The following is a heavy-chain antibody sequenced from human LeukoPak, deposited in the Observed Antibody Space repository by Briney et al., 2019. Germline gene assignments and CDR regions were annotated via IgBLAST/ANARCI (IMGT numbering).Heavy chain of an antibody. V-gene: IGHV3-7*01. CDR1: GFSFSNYA. J-gene: IGHJ6*04. CDR2: INEDGSGK. Sequence: GGSLRLSCAASGFSFSNYAMTWVRQAPGKGLEWVASINEDGSGKFSVGSVKDRITISRDNTRNSLDLRINSLTVEDTAIYYCARDDGDVWGTGTTVTVSS. CDR3: ARDDGDV.